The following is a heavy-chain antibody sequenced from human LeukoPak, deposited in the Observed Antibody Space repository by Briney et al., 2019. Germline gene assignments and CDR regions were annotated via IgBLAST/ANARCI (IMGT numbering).Heavy chain of an antibody. Sequence: ASVKVSCKASGYIFTSYDVNWVRQATGQGLEWMGWMNPNSDNTGYAQKLQGRVTMTRNTSINTAYMELSSLRSEDTAVYYCARVGYGGNYYAFDIWGQGTMVTVSS. CDR2: MNPNSDNT. D-gene: IGHD4-23*01. V-gene: IGHV1-8*01. CDR1: GYIFTSYD. J-gene: IGHJ3*02. CDR3: ARVGYGGNYYAFDI.